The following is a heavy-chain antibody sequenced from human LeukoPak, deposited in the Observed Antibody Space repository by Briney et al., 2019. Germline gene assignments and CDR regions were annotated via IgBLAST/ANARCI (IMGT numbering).Heavy chain of an antibody. CDR1: GYTFTDYF. CDR3: AREYYYDSSGYSVDYYYYGMDV. D-gene: IGHD3-22*01. Sequence: VASVRVSCKTSGYTFTDYFVHWVRQAPGQGLEWMGWINPNSGGTEYAQKFLGRVTMTRDTSISTAYMELGRLRSDDTAVYFCAREYYYDSSGYSVDYYYYGMDVWGQGTTVTVSS. CDR2: INPNSGGT. J-gene: IGHJ6*02. V-gene: IGHV1-2*02.